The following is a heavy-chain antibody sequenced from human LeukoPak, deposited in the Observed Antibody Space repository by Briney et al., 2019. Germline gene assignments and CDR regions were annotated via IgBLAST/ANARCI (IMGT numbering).Heavy chain of an antibody. CDR3: ARAGAAAIPFDY. CDR2: IYTSGST. Sequence: SETLSLTCAVYGGSISSYYWSWIRQPAGKGLEWIGRIYTSGSTNYNPSLKSRVTMSVDTSKNQFSLKLSSVTAADTAVYYCARAGAAAIPFDYWGQGTLVTVSS. D-gene: IGHD2-2*01. CDR1: GGSISSYY. J-gene: IGHJ4*02. V-gene: IGHV4-59*10.